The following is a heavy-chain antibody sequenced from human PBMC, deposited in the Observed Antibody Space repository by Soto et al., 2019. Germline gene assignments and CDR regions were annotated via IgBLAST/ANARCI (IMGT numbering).Heavy chain of an antibody. D-gene: IGHD3-9*01. CDR3: ARARGILTPYGMDV. V-gene: IGHV1-2*04. CDR1: GYTFTSYY. J-gene: IGHJ6*02. Sequence: ASVKVSCKASGYTFTSYYMHWARQAPGQGLEWMGWINPNSGGTNYAQKFQGWVTMTRDTSISTAYMELSRLRSDDTVVYYCARARGILTPYGMDVWGQGTTVTVSS. CDR2: INPNSGGT.